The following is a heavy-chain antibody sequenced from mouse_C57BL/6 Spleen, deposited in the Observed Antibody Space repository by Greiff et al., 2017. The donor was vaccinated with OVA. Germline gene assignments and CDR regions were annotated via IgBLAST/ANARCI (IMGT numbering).Heavy chain of an antibody. CDR1: GFTFSSYG. Sequence: EVMLVESGGDLVKPGGSLKLSCAASGFTFSSYGMSWVRQTPDKRLEWVATISSGGSYTYYPDSVKGRVTISRDNAKNTLYLQMSSLKSEDTAMYYCARHGNSSFAYWGQGTLVTVSA. CDR3: ARHGNSSFAY. CDR2: ISSGGSYT. J-gene: IGHJ3*01. D-gene: IGHD4-1*01. V-gene: IGHV5-6*01.